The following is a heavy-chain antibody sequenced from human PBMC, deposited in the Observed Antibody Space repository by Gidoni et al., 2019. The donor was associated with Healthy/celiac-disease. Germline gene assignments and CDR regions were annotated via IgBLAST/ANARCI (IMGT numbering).Heavy chain of an antibody. V-gene: IGHV3-43D*04. CDR2: ISGDSGSA. Sequence: EVQLVESGGVVVQPGGSLRLSCAAPGFSFDDYSMHWVRQAPGKGLECVSLISGDSGSAYYADSVKGRFTISRDNSKNSLYLQMNSLRAEDTALYYCAKDGGIAVAPGGLDYWGQGTLVTVSS. D-gene: IGHD6-19*01. CDR1: GFSFDDYS. J-gene: IGHJ4*02. CDR3: AKDGGIAVAPGGLDY.